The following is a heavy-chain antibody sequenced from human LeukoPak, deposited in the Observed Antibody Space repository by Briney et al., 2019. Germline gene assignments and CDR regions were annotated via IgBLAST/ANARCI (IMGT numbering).Heavy chain of an antibody. CDR2: IYYTEST. V-gene: IGHV4-39*01. D-gene: IGHD2/OR15-2a*01. CDR1: GDSISSGTYY. J-gene: IGHJ4*02. CDR3: ARQFLLYYFDF. Sequence: KPSETLSLTCAVSGDSISSGTYYWGWIRQSPGKGLEWIGTIYYTESTYYSPSLKSRVTISVDTSKNQFSLKLSSVTAADTAVYYCARQFLLYYFDFWGQGTLVTVSS.